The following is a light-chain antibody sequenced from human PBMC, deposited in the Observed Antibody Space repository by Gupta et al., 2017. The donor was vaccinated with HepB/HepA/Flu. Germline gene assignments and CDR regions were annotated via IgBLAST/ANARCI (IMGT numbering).Light chain of an antibody. J-gene: IGKJ1*01. Sequence: EIVMTQSPATLSVSTGERATLSCRASQSVSSNLDWYQQKPGQAPRLLIYGASTRATGIPARFSGSGSGTEFTLTISSLQAEDCAVYYCQQYNNWPLWTFGQGTKVEIK. CDR1: QSVSSN. V-gene: IGKV3-15*01. CDR2: GAS. CDR3: QQYNNWPLWT.